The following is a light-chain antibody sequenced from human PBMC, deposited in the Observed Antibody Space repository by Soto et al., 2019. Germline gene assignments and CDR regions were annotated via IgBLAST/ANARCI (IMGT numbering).Light chain of an antibody. V-gene: IGLV1-44*01. CDR1: RSNIGNNA. CDR2: NNN. CDR3: ATWDDSLNARGV. Sequence: QSVLTQTPSASGTPGQTVTISCSGSRSNIGNNAVSWYQQFPGTAPKLLIYNNNQRPSGVPDRFSGSKSGTSDSLAISGLQSEDEADYYCATWDDSLNARGVFGGGTKLT. J-gene: IGLJ3*02.